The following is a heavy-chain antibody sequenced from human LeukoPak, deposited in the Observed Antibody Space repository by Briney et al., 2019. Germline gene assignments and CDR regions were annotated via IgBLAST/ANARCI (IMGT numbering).Heavy chain of an antibody. V-gene: IGHV3-7*01. CDR1: GFSFSTYR. CDR2: IKQDGSEK. Sequence: GGSLRLSCAASGFSFSTYRMSWVRQAPGKGLEWVANIKQDGSEKFYVDSVKGRFTISRDNAKNSLYLQMNSLRGEDTAVYYCARDLANRGVSDYWGQGTLVTVSS. J-gene: IGHJ4*02. CDR3: ARDLANRGVSDY. D-gene: IGHD3-10*01.